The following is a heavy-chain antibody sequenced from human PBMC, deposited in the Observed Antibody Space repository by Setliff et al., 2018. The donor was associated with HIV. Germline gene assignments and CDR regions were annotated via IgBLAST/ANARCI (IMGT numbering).Heavy chain of an antibody. Sequence: PGGSLRLSCAASGFTFSSYEMDWFRQAPGKGLEWVSYITGSGSTIYYADSVKGRFTISRDNSKNTVYLQMNSLRVEDTAVYYCARELYREWDYWGQGTLVTVSS. J-gene: IGHJ4*02. CDR3: ARELYREWDY. CDR1: GFTFSSYE. D-gene: IGHD3-16*02. CDR2: ITGSGSTI. V-gene: IGHV3-48*03.